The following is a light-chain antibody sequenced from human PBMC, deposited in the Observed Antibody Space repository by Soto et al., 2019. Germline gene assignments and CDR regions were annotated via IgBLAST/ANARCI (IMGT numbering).Light chain of an antibody. V-gene: IGLV2-11*01. CDR1: SSDVGGYNY. CDR3: CSYAGNSLWV. CDR2: DVS. Sequence: QSVLTQPRSVSGSPGQSVTISCTGTSSDVGGYNYVSRYQQHPGKAPKLMIYDVSKWPSGVPDRFSGSKSGNTASLTISGLQADDEADYYCCSYAGNSLWVFGGGTKLTVL. J-gene: IGLJ3*02.